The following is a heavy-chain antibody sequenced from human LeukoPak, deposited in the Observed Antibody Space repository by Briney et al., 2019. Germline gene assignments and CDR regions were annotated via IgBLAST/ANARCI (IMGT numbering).Heavy chain of an antibody. CDR1: GSTFSIYA. J-gene: IGHJ4*02. D-gene: IGHD3-10*01. CDR2: ITHDGGNT. V-gene: IGHV3-30*15. CDR3: ATDKSYFDSRSHQGFDY. Sequence: PGTSLRLSCAASGSTFSIYAMHWVRQAPGKGLEWVAVITHDGGNTYYADSVKGRFTISRDNSKSTLYLQMSSLRAEDTAVYYCATDKSYFDSRSHQGFDYWGQGTLVTVSS.